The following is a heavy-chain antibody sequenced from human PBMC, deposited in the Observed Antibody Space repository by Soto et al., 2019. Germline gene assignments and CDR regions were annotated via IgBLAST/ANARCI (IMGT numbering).Heavy chain of an antibody. Sequence: QIQLVQSGAEMRKPGASVKVSCKASGYNFYSYGFSWLRQAPGQWLEWMGWISAYNANTNYAQKVQGRVTMTTDTSTSTAYMELRSLTSDDTAVYYCAKDGISGTNQFDHWGQGTLVTVSS. D-gene: IGHD1-7*01. V-gene: IGHV1-18*01. CDR1: GYNFYSYG. CDR2: ISAYNANT. CDR3: AKDGISGTNQFDH. J-gene: IGHJ4*02.